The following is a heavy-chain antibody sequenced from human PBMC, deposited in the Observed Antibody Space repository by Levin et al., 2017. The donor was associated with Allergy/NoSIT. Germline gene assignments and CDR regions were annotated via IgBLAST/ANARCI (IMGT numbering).Heavy chain of an antibody. Sequence: SCTVSGGSISSNSYYWGWIRQPPGKGLEWIGSIYYSGSTYYNPSLKSRVTISVDTSKNQFSLKLSSVTAADTAVYYCARLMDEYSSSSEYNWFDPWGQGTLVTVSS. V-gene: IGHV4-39*01. CDR3: ARLMDEYSSSSEYNWFDP. CDR2: IYYSGST. J-gene: IGHJ5*02. CDR1: GGSISSNSYY. D-gene: IGHD6-6*01.